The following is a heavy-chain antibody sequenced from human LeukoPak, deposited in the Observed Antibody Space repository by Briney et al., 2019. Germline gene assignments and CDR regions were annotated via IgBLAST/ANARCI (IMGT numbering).Heavy chain of an antibody. Sequence: ASVKVPCKASGYTFTSYGMSWVRQAPGQGLEWMGWISAYNGNTNYAQKLQGRVTMTTDTSTSTAYMELRSLRSDDTALYFCARDYKSSCSGATCLYFDYWGQGTLVTVSS. J-gene: IGHJ4*02. CDR3: ARDYKSSCSGATCLYFDY. V-gene: IGHV1-18*01. CDR2: ISAYNGNT. D-gene: IGHD2-15*01. CDR1: GYTFTSYG.